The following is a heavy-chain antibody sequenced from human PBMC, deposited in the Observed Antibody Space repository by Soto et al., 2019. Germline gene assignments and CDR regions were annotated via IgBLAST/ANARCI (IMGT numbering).Heavy chain of an antibody. J-gene: IGHJ6*02. V-gene: IGHV1-69*06. Sequence: QVQLVQSGAEVKKPGSSVKVSCKASGGTFSSYAISWVRQAPGQGLEWMGGIIPIFGTANYAQKFQGRVTITAEKSKSKAYLELSSLRSEDTAVYYCAREPIYDFWSGYSPYYYGMDVWGQGTTVTVSS. D-gene: IGHD3-3*01. CDR1: GGTFSSYA. CDR2: IIPIFGTA. CDR3: AREPIYDFWSGYSPYYYGMDV.